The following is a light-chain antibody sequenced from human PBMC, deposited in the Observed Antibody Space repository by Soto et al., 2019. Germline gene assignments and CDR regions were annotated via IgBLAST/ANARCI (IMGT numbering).Light chain of an antibody. CDR3: QQRSNWPLT. CDR1: QSISSY. J-gene: IGKJ4*01. CDR2: DAS. V-gene: IGKV3-11*01. Sequence: EIVLTQSPATLSLSPGERATLSCRASQSISSYLAWYQQKPGQAPRLLIYDASNRATGIPARFGGSGSGTDLTITISSLEPEDFEVYYCQQRSNWPLTFGGGTKVDIK.